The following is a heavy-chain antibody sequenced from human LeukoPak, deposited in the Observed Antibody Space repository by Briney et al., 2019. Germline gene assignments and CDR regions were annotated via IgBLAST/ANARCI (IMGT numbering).Heavy chain of an antibody. CDR1: GYTLASYA. V-gene: IGHV1-3*01. J-gene: IGHJ4*02. CDR2: NNAGNGNT. CDR3: ARSNNWGLSRSFDY. D-gene: IGHD7-27*01. Sequence: ALVKVSCKASGYTLASYAMHWVRQAPGHRLRCMRWNNAGNGNTKYSQKFQGRVTITRDTSASTAYMELSSVSSEDTAVYYCARSNNWGLSRSFDYWGQGTLVTVSS.